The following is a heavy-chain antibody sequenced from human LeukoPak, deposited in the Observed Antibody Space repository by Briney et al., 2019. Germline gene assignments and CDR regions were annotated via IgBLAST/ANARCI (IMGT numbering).Heavy chain of an antibody. CDR2: INSDGSNT. V-gene: IGHV3-74*01. D-gene: IGHD4-17*01. CDR1: GFTFRSYW. CDR3: ASTDDYADKNY. J-gene: IGHJ4*02. Sequence: GGSLRLSCAASGFTFRSYWMHWVRQAPGKGLVWVSRINSDGSNTNYADSVKGRFTISRDNAKNTLYLQMNSLRAEDTAIYYCASTDDYADKNYWGQGTLVTVSS.